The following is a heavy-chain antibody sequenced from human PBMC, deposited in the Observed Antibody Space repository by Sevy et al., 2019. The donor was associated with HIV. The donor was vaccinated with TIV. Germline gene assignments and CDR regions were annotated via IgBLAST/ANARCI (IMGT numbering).Heavy chain of an antibody. D-gene: IGHD3-10*01. CDR1: GFTFSSYA. CDR2: IIGSGGST. J-gene: IGHJ4*02. V-gene: IGHV3-23*01. CDR3: AKGFDKTDYYGSGSYYNGYFDY. Sequence: GGSLRLSCAASGFTFSSYAMSWVRQAPGKGLEWVSAIIGSGGSTYYADSVKGRFTISRDNSKNTLYLQMNSLRAEDTAVYYCAKGFDKTDYYGSGSYYNGYFDYWGQGTLVTVSS.